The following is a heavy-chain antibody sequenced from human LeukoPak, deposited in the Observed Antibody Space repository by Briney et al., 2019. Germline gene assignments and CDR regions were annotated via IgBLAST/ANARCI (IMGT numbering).Heavy chain of an antibody. CDR3: ARAMSIAARIQTIFDY. D-gene: IGHD6-6*01. J-gene: IGHJ4*02. CDR2: FYHGCST. CDR1: GYSISTCYY. Sequence: PSETLSLTCTVSGYSISTCYYWDWIRQPPGKGLEWIGTFYHGCSTYYNPSLKSRGTISLDTSKNQFSLNVTSVTAADTAVYYCARAMSIAARIQTIFDYWGQGTLVTVSS. V-gene: IGHV4-38-2*02.